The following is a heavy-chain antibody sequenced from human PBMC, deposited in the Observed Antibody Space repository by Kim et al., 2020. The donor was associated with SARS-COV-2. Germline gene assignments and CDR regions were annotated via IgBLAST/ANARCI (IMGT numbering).Heavy chain of an antibody. CDR2: IYYSGST. V-gene: IGHV4-30-4*01. CDR3: ARGDVWGSYRWKRFDP. CDR1: GGSISSGDYY. Sequence: SETLSLTCTVSGGSISSGDYYWSWIRQPPGKGLEWIGYIYYSGSTYYNPSLKSRVTISVDTSKNQFSLKLSSVTAADTAVYYCARGDVWGSYRWKRFDPWGQGTLVTVSS. D-gene: IGHD3-16*02. J-gene: IGHJ5*02.